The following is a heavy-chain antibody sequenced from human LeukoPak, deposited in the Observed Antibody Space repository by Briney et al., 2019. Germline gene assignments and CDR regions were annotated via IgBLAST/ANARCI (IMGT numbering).Heavy chain of an antibody. D-gene: IGHD3-22*01. V-gene: IGHV5-51*01. J-gene: IGHJ4*02. CDR3: ARQTYYYDSSGYRFDY. CDR1: GYSFTSFW. Sequence: GESLKISCKGSGYSFTSFWIAWVRQMPGKGLEWMGIIYPGDSDTRYSPSFQGQVTISADKSISTAYLQWISLKASDTAMYYCARQTYYYDSSGYRFDYWGQGTLVTVSS. CDR2: IYPGDSDT.